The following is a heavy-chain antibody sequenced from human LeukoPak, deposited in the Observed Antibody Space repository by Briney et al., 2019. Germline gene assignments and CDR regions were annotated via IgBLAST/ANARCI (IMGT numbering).Heavy chain of an antibody. Sequence: GRSLRLSCAASGFTFSSYGMHWVRQAPGKGLEWVAVISYDGSNKYYADSVKGRFTISRDNSKNTLYLQMNSLRAEDTAVYYCAKASDIVVVPAEMGYFDYWGQGTLVTVSS. J-gene: IGHJ4*02. V-gene: IGHV3-30*18. D-gene: IGHD2-2*01. CDR3: AKASDIVVVPAEMGYFDY. CDR1: GFTFSSYG. CDR2: ISYDGSNK.